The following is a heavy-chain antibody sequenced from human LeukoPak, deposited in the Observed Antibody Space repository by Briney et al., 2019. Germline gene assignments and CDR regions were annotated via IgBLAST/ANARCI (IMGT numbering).Heavy chain of an antibody. J-gene: IGHJ3*02. Sequence: RASVKVSCKASGYTFTSYDINWVRQATGQGLEWMGWMNPNSGNTGYAQKFQGRVTITRNTSISTAYMELSSLRSEDTAVYYCARMAYYDFWSGYSPDAFDIWGQGTMVTVSS. V-gene: IGHV1-8*03. CDR2: MNPNSGNT. CDR3: ARMAYYDFWSGYSPDAFDI. CDR1: GYTFTSYD. D-gene: IGHD3-3*01.